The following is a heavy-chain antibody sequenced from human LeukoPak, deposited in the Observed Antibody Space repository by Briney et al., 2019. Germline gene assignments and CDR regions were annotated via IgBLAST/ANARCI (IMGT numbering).Heavy chain of an antibody. CDR3: AKDPLDSIAVAGTAAFDI. J-gene: IGHJ3*02. CDR1: GFTFSSYA. D-gene: IGHD6-19*01. Sequence: VGSLRLSCAASGFTFSSYAMSWVRQAPGKRLGWGSAISGSGGSTYYADSVKGRFTISRDNSKNTLYLQMNSLRAEDTAVYYCAKDPLDSIAVAGTAAFDIWGQGTMVTVSS. CDR2: ISGSGGST. V-gene: IGHV3-23*01.